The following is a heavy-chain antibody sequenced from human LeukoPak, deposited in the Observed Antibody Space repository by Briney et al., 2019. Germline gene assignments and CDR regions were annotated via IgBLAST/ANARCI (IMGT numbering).Heavy chain of an antibody. V-gene: IGHV4-4*07. J-gene: IGHJ5*02. CDR2: VYPSGST. D-gene: IGHD5-24*01. CDR3: ARETLRDGVAA. CDR1: GGSISSYH. Sequence: SETLSLTCTVSGGSISSYHWSWIRHSAGKGLEWLGRVYPSGSTHYNPSLKSRVTMSVDAPKHTFSLTVCSVTAADTVVYCCARETLRDGVAACGEGTLVTVSS.